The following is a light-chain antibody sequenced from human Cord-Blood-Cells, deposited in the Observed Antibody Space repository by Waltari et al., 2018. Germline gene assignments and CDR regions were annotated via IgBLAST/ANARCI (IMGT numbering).Light chain of an antibody. CDR3: CSYAGSSTVV. Sequence: QSALTQPASVSGSPGPSITISCTGTSSDVGSYNLVSWYQQHPGKSPNLMIYEGSKRPSGVSNRFSGSKSGKTASLTISGLQAEDEADYYCCSYAGSSTVVFGGGTKLTVL. CDR2: EGS. CDR1: SSDVGSYNL. V-gene: IGLV2-23*01. J-gene: IGLJ2*01.